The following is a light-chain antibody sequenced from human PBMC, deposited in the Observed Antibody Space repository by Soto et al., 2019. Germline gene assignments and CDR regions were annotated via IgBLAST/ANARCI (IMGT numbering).Light chain of an antibody. J-gene: IGLJ1*01. CDR3: QVWDTNSDDFF. Sequence: SYELSQPPSVSVAPGQTARITCGGNNIGSYNVHWYQQKPGLAPVLVVYDDRDRPSGIPERFSGSNSGNTAALTISRVEAGDEADYYCQVWDTNSDDFFLGHGTKVT. V-gene: IGLV3-21*02. CDR2: DDR. CDR1: NIGSYN.